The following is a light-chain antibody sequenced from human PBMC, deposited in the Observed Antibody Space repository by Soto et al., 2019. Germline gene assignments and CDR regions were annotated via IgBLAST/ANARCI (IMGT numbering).Light chain of an antibody. Sequence: EIVMTQSPATLSVSPGERATLSCRASQSVSSNLACYQQKPGQAPRLLIYGASTRATGIPARFSGSGSGTEFTLTISSRKSEHFAIYFCHQYNNWPPARTFGQGTKVEIK. V-gene: IGKV3-15*01. CDR1: QSVSSN. CDR2: GAS. CDR3: HQYNNWPPART. J-gene: IGKJ1*01.